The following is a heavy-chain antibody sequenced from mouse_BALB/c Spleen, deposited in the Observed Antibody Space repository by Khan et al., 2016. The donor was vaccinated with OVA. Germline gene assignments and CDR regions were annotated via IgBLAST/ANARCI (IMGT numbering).Heavy chain of an antibody. CDR3: ARTARIKY. J-gene: IGHJ2*01. D-gene: IGHD1-2*01. Sequence: QLVESGPGLVKPCESLTLSCTASGYTITTDEIWNLHRKFPGNKLWLIGNISYSGGTNYTQSLKGRFSISRDISKNQLYLQVNSVTTEDTATYYCARTARIKYWGQGTTLTVSS. CDR1: GYTITTDEI. CDR2: ISYSGGT. V-gene: IGHV3-2*02.